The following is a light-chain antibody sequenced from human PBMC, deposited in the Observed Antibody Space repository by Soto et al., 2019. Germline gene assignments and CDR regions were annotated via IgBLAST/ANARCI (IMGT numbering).Light chain of an antibody. CDR2: GAS. CDR1: QSISSSF. CDR3: QQYSSSPALT. V-gene: IGKV3-20*01. Sequence: DIVLTQSPGTLSLSPGERATLSCRASQSISSSFLAWYQQKPGQAPRLLIYGASSRATSIPDRFSGSGSGTDFTLTISRLEPEDFAVYYCQQYSSSPALTFGGGTRVEIK. J-gene: IGKJ4*01.